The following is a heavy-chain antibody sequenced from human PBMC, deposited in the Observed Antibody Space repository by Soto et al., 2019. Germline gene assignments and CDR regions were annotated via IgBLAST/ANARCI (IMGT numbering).Heavy chain of an antibody. D-gene: IGHD5-18*01. Sequence: SETLSLTCTVSGDSVTSDSYYWTWTRQPPGKGLEWIGHIYSSGSTKYNPSLQSRVTISLDTSSNQFSLELTSVTAADTAIYYCARDIRGYSRAFDYWGQGTLVTVSS. CDR1: GDSVTSDSYY. CDR2: IYSSGST. V-gene: IGHV4-61*01. J-gene: IGHJ4*02. CDR3: ARDIRGYSRAFDY.